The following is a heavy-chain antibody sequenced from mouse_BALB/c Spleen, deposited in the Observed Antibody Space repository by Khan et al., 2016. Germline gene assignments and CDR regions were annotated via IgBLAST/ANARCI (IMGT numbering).Heavy chain of an antibody. CDR2: IWGDGST. CDR3: ASYYDYDGGLAY. D-gene: IGHD2-4*01. Sequence: QVQLKESGPGLVAPSQSLSITCTVSGFSLTAFGVNWVRQPPGNGLEWLGMIWGDGSTDYNSALKSRLSITKDNSKSQLFLKMNSLQTDDTARYYCASYYDYDGGLAYWGQGTLVTVSA. J-gene: IGHJ3*01. CDR1: GFSLTAFG. V-gene: IGHV2-6-7*01.